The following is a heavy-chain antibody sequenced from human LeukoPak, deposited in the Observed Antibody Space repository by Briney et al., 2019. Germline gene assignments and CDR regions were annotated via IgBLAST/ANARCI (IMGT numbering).Heavy chain of an antibody. J-gene: IGHJ5*02. V-gene: IGHV4-4*07. D-gene: IGHD3-10*01. CDR3: ARESQYYYGSGSYFSWFDP. CDR2: IYTSGST. CDR1: GGSISSYY. Sequence: PSETLSLTCTVSGGSISSYYWSWIRQPAGKGLEGIGRIYTSGSTNYNPSLKSRVTMSVDTSKNQFSLKLSSVTAADTAVYYCARESQYYYGSGSYFSWFDPWGQGTLVTVSS.